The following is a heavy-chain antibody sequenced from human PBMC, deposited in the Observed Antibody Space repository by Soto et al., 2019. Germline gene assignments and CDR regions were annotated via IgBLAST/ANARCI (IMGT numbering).Heavy chain of an antibody. CDR1: GFTFSSYS. Sequence: GGSLRLSCAASGFTFSSYSMNWVRQAPGKGLEWVSYISSSSSTIYYADSVKGRFTISRDNAKNSLYLQMNSLRAEDTAVYYCARDQHDFWSGYRTRMPDYWGQGTLVTVSS. D-gene: IGHD3-3*01. CDR3: ARDQHDFWSGYRTRMPDY. J-gene: IGHJ4*02. V-gene: IGHV3-48*01. CDR2: ISSSSSTI.